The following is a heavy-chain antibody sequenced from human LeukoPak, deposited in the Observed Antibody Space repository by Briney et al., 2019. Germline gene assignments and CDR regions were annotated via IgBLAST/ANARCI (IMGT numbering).Heavy chain of an antibody. CDR1: GFTFSDYW. CDR3: ARVVAAGKWYLDL. J-gene: IGHJ2*01. CDR2: INTDGSDGSST. D-gene: IGHD6-19*01. V-gene: IGHV3-74*01. Sequence: PGGSLRLSCAASGFTFSDYWMHWVRQGPGKGLVWVSRINTDGSDGSSTNYADSVKGRFTISRDNAKNTLYLQMNSLRAEDTAVYYCARVVAAGKWYLDLWGRGTLVTVSS.